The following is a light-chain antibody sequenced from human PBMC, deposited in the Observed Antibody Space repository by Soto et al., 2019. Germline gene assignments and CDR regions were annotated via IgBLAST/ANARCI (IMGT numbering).Light chain of an antibody. Sequence: EIQMTQSPSTLSASVGDRVTITCVASQTISSWLAWYQQKPGKAPELLIYDASTLESGVTSRFSGSGSGTEFSLTISSLQPDDFATFYCQQYSSFSRTVGPGTKVDIK. J-gene: IGKJ3*01. CDR2: DAS. CDR1: QTISSW. V-gene: IGKV1-5*01. CDR3: QQYSSFSRT.